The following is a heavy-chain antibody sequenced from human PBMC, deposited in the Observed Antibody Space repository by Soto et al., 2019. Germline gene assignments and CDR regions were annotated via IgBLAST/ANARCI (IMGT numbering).Heavy chain of an antibody. CDR2: SIPIFGTA. D-gene: IGHD3-3*01. Sequence: SVEVSCKASGGTFSSYAISWVRQAPGQGLEWMGGSIPIFGTANYAQKFQGRVTITADESTSTAYMELSSLRSEDTAVYYCARGTYYDFWSGHRRRYYYYGMDVWG. CDR1: GGTFSSYA. V-gene: IGHV1-69*13. J-gene: IGHJ6*02. CDR3: ARGTYYDFWSGHRRRYYYYGMDV.